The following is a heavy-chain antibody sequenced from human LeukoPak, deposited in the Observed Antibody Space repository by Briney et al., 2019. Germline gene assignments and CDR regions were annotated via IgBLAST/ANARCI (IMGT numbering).Heavy chain of an antibody. CDR2: ISSDGSNK. J-gene: IGHJ6*02. CDR3: ARALVGGYYPYYYYYGMDV. V-gene: IGHV3-30*03. Sequence: GGSLRLSCAASGFTFSNFGMHWVRQAPGKGLEWVAVISSDGSNKYCADSVKGRFTISRDNSKNTLYLQMNSLRAEDTAVYYCARALVGGYYPYYYYYGMDVWGQGTTVIVSS. D-gene: IGHD3-22*01. CDR1: GFTFSNFG.